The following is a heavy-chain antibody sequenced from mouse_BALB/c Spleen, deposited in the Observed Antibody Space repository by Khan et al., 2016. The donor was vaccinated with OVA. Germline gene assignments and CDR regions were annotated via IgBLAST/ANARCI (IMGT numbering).Heavy chain of an antibody. J-gene: IGHJ4*01. CDR1: GYTFTSYW. Sequence: QVQLKESGAELVKPGASVKLSCKASGYTFTSYWMHWVKQRPGQGLEWIGEINPSNGRTNYNEKFKSKATLTVDQSSSTAYMQLSGLTSEDSAVYYCARFPYYRYDEGYKVMEYWGQGTSVTVSS. CDR3: ARFPYYRYDEGYKVMEY. CDR2: INPSNGRT. V-gene: IGHV1S81*02. D-gene: IGHD2-14*01.